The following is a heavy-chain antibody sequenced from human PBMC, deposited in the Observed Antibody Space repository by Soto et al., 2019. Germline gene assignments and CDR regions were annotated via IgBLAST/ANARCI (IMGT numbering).Heavy chain of an antibody. V-gene: IGHV3-30*03. CDR1: GFPFTSYG. J-gene: IGHJ4*02. CDR3: VEDQYYFGS. D-gene: IGHD2-15*01. CDR2: ISYDGSDK. Sequence: QVQLVESGGGVVQPGRSLRLSCAASGFPFTSYGMHWVREGPDKGLEWVAIISYDGSDKYYADSVKGRFTISRDNSKNTLYLQMNSLRHEDTALYYCVEDQYYFGSLGQGTPVIVFS.